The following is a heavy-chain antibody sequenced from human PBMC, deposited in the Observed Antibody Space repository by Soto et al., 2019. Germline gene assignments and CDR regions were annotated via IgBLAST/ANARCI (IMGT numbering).Heavy chain of an antibody. Sequence: EVQLVQSGAEVKKPGESLKISCKGFGYTYPSYWIGWVRQMPGKGLEWMGIIYPEDSDTRYSPSFQGQVTISADKSISTAYLQWSSLKASDTAMYYCPRRILLWSVRDAFDIWGQGTMVTVSS. CDR1: GYTYPSYW. D-gene: IGHD3-10*01. V-gene: IGHV5-51*03. CDR3: PRRILLWSVRDAFDI. J-gene: IGHJ3*02. CDR2: IYPEDSDT.